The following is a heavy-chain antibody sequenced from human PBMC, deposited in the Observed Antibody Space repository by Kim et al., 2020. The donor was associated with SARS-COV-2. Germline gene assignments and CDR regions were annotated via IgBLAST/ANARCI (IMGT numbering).Heavy chain of an antibody. J-gene: IGHJ3*02. CDR1: GFTFSSYG. CDR3: AKPQLWFGELLLSDAFDI. D-gene: IGHD3-10*01. Sequence: GGSLRLSCAASGFTFSSYGMHWVRQAPGKGLEWVAVISYDGSNKYYADSVKGRFTISRDNSKNTLYLQMNSLRAEDTAVYYCAKPQLWFGELLLSDAFDIWGQGTMVTVSS. CDR2: ISYDGSNK. V-gene: IGHV3-30*18.